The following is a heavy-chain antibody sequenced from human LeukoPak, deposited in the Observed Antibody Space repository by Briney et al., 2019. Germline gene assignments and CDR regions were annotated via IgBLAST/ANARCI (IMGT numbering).Heavy chain of an antibody. CDR3: ARMEPDYNNWFDP. CDR1: GFTFSSYG. CDR2: IWYDGSNK. V-gene: IGHV3-33*01. Sequence: GGSLRLSCAASGFTFSSYGMHWVRQAPGKGLEWVAVIWYDGSNKYYADSVKGRFTISRDNSKNTLYLQMNSLRAEDTAVYYCARMEPDYNNWFDPWGQGTLVTVSS. J-gene: IGHJ5*02. D-gene: IGHD4-11*01.